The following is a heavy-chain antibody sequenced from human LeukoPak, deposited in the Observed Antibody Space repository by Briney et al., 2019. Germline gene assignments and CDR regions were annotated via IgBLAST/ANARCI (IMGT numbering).Heavy chain of an antibody. Sequence: GGSLRLSCAASGFTFSNYAMSWVRQAPGKGLEWVSGLSGSGATTYCADSVKGRFTISRDNSKNTLFLQMNSLRAEDTAVYYCAKEISYSSGWYDYWAREHWSPSPQ. CDR3: AKEISYSSGWYDY. D-gene: IGHD6-19*01. CDR2: LSGSGATT. J-gene: IGHJ4*02. V-gene: IGHV3-23*01. CDR1: GFTFSNYA.